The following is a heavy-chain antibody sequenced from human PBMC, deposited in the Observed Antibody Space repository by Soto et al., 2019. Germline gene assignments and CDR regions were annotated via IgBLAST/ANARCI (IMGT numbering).Heavy chain of an antibody. CDR3: ARENRRARVITINYYYGMDV. CDR1: GFTFSSYG. Sequence: GGSLRLSCAASGFTFSSYGMHWVRQAPGKGLEWVAVIWYDGSNKYYADSVKGRFTISRDNSKNTLYLQMNSLRAEDTAVYYCARENRRARVITINYYYGMDVWGQGTTVTVSS. D-gene: IGHD3-9*01. CDR2: IWYDGSNK. V-gene: IGHV3-33*01. J-gene: IGHJ6*02.